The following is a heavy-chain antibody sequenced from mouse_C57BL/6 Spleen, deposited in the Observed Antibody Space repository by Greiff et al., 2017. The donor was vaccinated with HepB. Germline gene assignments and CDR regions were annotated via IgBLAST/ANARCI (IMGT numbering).Heavy chain of an antibody. CDR3: ATYGNYTY. V-gene: IGHV1-26*01. CDR2: INPNNGGT. D-gene: IGHD2-1*01. J-gene: IGHJ3*01. Sequence: EVQLQQSGPELVKPGASVKISCKASGYTFTDYYMNWVKQSHGKSLEWIGDINPNNGGTSYNQKFKSKATLTVDKSSSTAYMELRSLTSEDSAVYYCATYGNYTYWGQGTLVTVSA. CDR1: GYTFTDYY.